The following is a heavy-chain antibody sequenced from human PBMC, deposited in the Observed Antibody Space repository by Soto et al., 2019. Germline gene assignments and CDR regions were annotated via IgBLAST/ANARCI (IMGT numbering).Heavy chain of an antibody. Sequence: ASVKVSCKASGYTFTSYYMHWVRQAPGQGLEWMGIINPSGGSTSYAQKFQGRVTMTRDTSTSTVYMELSSLRSEDTAVYYCARDGPIVVVPAVYYGMDVWGQGTTVTVSS. D-gene: IGHD2-2*01. CDR1: GYTFTSYY. CDR3: ARDGPIVVVPAVYYGMDV. CDR2: INPSGGST. V-gene: IGHV1-46*01. J-gene: IGHJ6*02.